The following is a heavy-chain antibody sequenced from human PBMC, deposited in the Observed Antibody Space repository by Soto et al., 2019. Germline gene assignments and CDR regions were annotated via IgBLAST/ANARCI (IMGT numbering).Heavy chain of an antibody. CDR3: VRMASSGTLNWFDP. V-gene: IGHV1-8*01. CDR1: ESTFMNYY. J-gene: IGHJ5*02. D-gene: IGHD1-1*01. Sequence: GASVKVSCKSSESTFMNYYISWVRQATGQGLGWMGWMNPNSGNTGYALKFQGRVSMTRNTSIYTVYLELSSLASDDTAVYYCVRMASSGTLNWFDPWGQGTLVTSPQ. CDR2: MNPNSGNT.